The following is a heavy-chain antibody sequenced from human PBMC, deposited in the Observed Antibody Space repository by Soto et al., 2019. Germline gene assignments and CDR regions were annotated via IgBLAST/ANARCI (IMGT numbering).Heavy chain of an antibody. J-gene: IGHJ4*02. V-gene: IGHV3-23*01. CDR3: VRGYYYDSSAFDY. CDR2: ISGTGDST. CDR1: GFGFGNYA. D-gene: IGHD3-22*01. Sequence: EVQLLESGGGLVQPGGSLRLSCAASGFGFGNYAMTWVRQAPGKGLEWVSAISGTGDSTYYADSVRGRFTISRDSSKNTLHLQMNSLRAEDTAVYYCVRGYYYDSSAFDYWGQGALVTVSS.